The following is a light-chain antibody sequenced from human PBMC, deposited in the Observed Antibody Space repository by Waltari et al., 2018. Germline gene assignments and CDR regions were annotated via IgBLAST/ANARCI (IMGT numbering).Light chain of an antibody. CDR1: QSISSW. CDR2: KAS. V-gene: IGKV1-5*03. Sequence: DIQMTQSPSTLSASVGDRVTITSRPSQSISSWLAWYQQKPGKAPKLLIYKASTLGRGIPSRFSGSGSGTEFTLTISSLQPDDFATYYCQQYNTNSPWTFGQGTKVEIK. CDR3: QQYNTNSPWT. J-gene: IGKJ1*01.